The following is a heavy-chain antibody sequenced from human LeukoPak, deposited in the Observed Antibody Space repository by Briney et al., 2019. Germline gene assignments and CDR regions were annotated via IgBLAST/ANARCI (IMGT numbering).Heavy chain of an antibody. CDR2: IIPIFGTA. CDR3: ARGQDIVVVPAAISARGAFDI. V-gene: IGHV1-69*13. D-gene: IGHD2-2*01. J-gene: IGHJ3*02. Sequence: GASVKVSCKASGGTFSSYAISWLRQAPGQGLEWMGGIIPIFGTANYAQKFQGRVTITADESTSTAYMELSSLRSEDTAVYYCARGQDIVVVPAAISARGAFDIWGQGTMVTVSS. CDR1: GGTFSSYA.